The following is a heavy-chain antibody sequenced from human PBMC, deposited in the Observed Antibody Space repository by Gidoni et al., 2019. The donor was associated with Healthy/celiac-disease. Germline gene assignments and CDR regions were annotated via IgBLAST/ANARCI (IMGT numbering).Heavy chain of an antibody. J-gene: IGHJ4*02. Sequence: QVQLQESGPGLVKPSQTLSLTCTVSGGSISRGGYSWRWIRQHPGKGLEWIGYIYYSGSTYYNPALKSRVTISVDTSKNQFSLKLSSVTAADTAVYYCARVPVTPFHSSGWYPELFDYWGQGTLVTVSS. D-gene: IGHD6-19*01. CDR2: IYYSGST. CDR1: GGSISRGGYS. CDR3: ARVPVTPFHSSGWYPELFDY. V-gene: IGHV4-31*03.